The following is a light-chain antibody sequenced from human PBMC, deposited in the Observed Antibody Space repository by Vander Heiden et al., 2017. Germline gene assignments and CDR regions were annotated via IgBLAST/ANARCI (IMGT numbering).Light chain of an antibody. CDR3: QQYSTYTA. CDR2: KAS. J-gene: IGKJ2*01. CDR1: QTISRW. V-gene: IGKV1-5*03. Sequence: DIQMTQSPSTLSASVGDTVTISCRASQTISRWVAWYQQKPGKAPSLLMYKASTLQSGVPSRFSGSGSGREFTLTITDLQPDDFATYYCQQYSTYTAFGQGTKLEIK.